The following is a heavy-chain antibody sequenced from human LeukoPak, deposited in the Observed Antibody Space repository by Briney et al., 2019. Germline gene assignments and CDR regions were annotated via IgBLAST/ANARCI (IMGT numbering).Heavy chain of an antibody. CDR1: GFTFSSYE. Sequence: GASLRLSCAASGFTFSSYEMNWVRQAPGKGLEWVSYISSSGSTIYYADSVKGRFTISRDNAKNSLYLQMNSLRAEDTAVYYCASEVQLVGLDYWGQGTLVTVSS. D-gene: IGHD6-6*01. CDR2: ISSSGSTI. V-gene: IGHV3-48*03. CDR3: ASEVQLVGLDY. J-gene: IGHJ4*02.